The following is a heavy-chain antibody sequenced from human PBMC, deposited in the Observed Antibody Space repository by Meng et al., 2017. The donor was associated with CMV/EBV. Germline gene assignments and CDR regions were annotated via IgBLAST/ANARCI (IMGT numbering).Heavy chain of an antibody. V-gene: IGHV1-18*01. Sequence: ASVKVSCKASGYTFTSYGISWGRQAPGQGREGMGWISAYNGNTNYAPKLQGRVTMTTDTSTSTAYMELRSLRSDDTAVDYCARIGYYTIFGNYYGMDVWGQGTTVTVSS. CDR3: ARIGYYTIFGNYYGMDV. CDR2: ISAYNGNT. CDR1: GYTFTSYG. J-gene: IGHJ6*02. D-gene: IGHD3-3*01.